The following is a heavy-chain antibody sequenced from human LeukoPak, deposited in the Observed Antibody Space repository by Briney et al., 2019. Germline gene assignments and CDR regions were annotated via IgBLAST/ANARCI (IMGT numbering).Heavy chain of an antibody. CDR3: ARPLYSSSSVYYYYYMDV. J-gene: IGHJ6*03. D-gene: IGHD6-6*01. V-gene: IGHV3-7*01. Sequence: GGSLRLSCAASGFTFSSYSMNWVRQAPGKGLEWVANIKQDGSEKYYVDSVKGRFTISRDNAKNSLYLQMNSLRAEDTAVYYCARPLYSSSSVYYYYYMDVWGKGTTVTVSS. CDR2: IKQDGSEK. CDR1: GFTFSSYS.